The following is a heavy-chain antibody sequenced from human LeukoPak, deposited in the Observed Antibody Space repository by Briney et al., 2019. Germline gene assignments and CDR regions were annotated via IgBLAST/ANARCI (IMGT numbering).Heavy chain of an antibody. CDR2: ICHNGNT. CDR3: ARVRYNYGDSDY. J-gene: IGHJ4*02. V-gene: IGHV4-38-2*01. D-gene: IGHD5-18*01. CDR1: GYSLSSGYY. Sequence: SETLSLTCAVSGYSLSSGYYWGWIRQPPGKGLEWIGTICHNGNTYYNPSLKSRVTISVDTSKNQFSLKLSSVTAADTAVYYCARVRYNYGDSDYWGQGTLVTVSS.